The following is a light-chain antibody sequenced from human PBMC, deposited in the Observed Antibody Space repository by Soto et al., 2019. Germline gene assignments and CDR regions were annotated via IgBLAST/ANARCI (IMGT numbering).Light chain of an antibody. CDR1: QGISSA. Sequence: AIQLTQSPSPLSASVGDRVTITYRASQGISSALAWYQQKPGTGPKLLIYDASSLESGVPSRFRGSGSGTDFTLTISSLQPEDFATYYCHQFNSYPRTFGGGTKVEIK. J-gene: IGKJ4*01. CDR3: HQFNSYPRT. V-gene: IGKV1-13*02. CDR2: DAS.